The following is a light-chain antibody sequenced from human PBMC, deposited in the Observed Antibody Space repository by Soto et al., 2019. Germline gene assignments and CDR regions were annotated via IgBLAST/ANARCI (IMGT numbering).Light chain of an antibody. J-gene: IGKJ3*01. CDR1: QSSSSW. CDR2: DAS. Sequence: DIQMTQSPSTLSASVGDRVTITCRASQSSSSWLAWYQQKPGKAPKLLIYDASSLESGVPSRFSGSGSGTEFTLTISSLQPDDFATYYCQQYNSPFTFGPGTKVDIK. V-gene: IGKV1-5*01. CDR3: QQYNSPFT.